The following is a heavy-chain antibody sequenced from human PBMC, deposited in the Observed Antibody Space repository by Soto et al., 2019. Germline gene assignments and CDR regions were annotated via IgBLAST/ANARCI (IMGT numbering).Heavy chain of an antibody. CDR3: ARDLAQLGRYYYYGMDV. V-gene: IGHV1-69*01. CDR1: GGTFSSYA. Sequence: QVQLVQSGAEVKKPGSSVKVSCKASGGTFSSYAISWVRQAPGQGLEWMGGIIPIFGTANYAQKFQGRVTITADEPTSTAYMELSSLRSEDTAVYYCARDLAQLGRYYYYGMDVWGQGTTVTVSS. J-gene: IGHJ6*02. CDR2: IIPIFGTA. D-gene: IGHD6-6*01.